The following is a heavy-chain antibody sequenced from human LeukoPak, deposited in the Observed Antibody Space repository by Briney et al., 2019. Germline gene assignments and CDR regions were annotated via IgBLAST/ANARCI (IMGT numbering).Heavy chain of an antibody. J-gene: IGHJ4*02. CDR1: GFTFNEAW. Sequence: GGSLRLSCAASGFTFNEAWMSWVRQAPGRGLEWVGRITRNTAGGTSEYAAPVKGRFTLSRDDSKNTLYLQMSSLIIEDTAVYFCATEYYGSFNFWGQGTLVTVSS. CDR2: ITRNTAGGTS. V-gene: IGHV3-15*01. CDR3: ATEYYGSFNF. D-gene: IGHD1-26*01.